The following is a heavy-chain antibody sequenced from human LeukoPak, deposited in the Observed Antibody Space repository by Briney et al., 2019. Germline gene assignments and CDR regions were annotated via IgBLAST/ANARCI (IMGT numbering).Heavy chain of an antibody. V-gene: IGHV3-49*03. CDR1: GFAFGDYA. J-gene: IGHJ4*02. Sequence: GRSLRLSCSASGFAFGDYAMIWFRQAPGKGLEWVGFIRSKPYGETTEYAASVQGRFTISRDDSKSISYLQMNSLKTEDTAVYYCTRDAKGDYFGAGSSHYYFDYWGQGTLVTVSS. CDR2: IRSKPYGETT. D-gene: IGHD3-10*01. CDR3: TRDAKGDYFGAGSSHYYFDY.